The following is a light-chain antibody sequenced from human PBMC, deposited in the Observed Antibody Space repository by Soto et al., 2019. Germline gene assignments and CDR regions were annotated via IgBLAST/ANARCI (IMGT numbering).Light chain of an antibody. Sequence: EIVLTRSPGTLSLSPGEGATLSCRASQSINSFLAWYQQRRGQAPRLLIHGASNRATGIPARFSGSGSGTEFTLTISSLQSEDFAVYYYQQYGSSPSITFGQGTRLEIK. J-gene: IGKJ5*01. V-gene: IGKV3-20*01. CDR1: QSINSF. CDR3: QQYGSSPSIT. CDR2: GAS.